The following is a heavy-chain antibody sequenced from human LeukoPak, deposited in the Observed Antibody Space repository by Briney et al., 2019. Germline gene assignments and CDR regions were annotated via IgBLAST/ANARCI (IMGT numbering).Heavy chain of an antibody. J-gene: IGHJ3*02. D-gene: IGHD1-26*01. Sequence: ASVKVSCKAFGGTFTSYAISWVRQAPGQGREWMGRIIPILGIANYAQKFQGRVTITADKSTSTAYMELSSLRSEDTAVYYCARVRIVGAISLLDIWGQGTMVTVSS. CDR2: IIPILGIA. CDR1: GGTFTSYA. V-gene: IGHV1-69*04. CDR3: ARVRIVGAISLLDI.